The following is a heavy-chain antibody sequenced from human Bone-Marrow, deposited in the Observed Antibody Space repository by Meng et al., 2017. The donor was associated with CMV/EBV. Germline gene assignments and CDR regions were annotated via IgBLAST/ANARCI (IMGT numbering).Heavy chain of an antibody. Sequence: SVKVSCKASGGTFSSYAISWVRQAPGQGLEWMGGINPILGIANYAQKFQGRVTITADKSTSTAYMELSSLRSEDTAVYYCASSVVPAAIYDRNWYDPWGQGTLVTVSS. J-gene: IGHJ5*02. V-gene: IGHV1-69*10. CDR2: INPILGIA. CDR3: ASSVVPAAIYDRNWYDP. CDR1: GGTFSSYA. D-gene: IGHD2-2*01.